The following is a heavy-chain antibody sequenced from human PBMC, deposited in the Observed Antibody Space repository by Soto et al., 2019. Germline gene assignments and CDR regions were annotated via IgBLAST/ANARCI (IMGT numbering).Heavy chain of an antibody. D-gene: IGHD6-19*01. CDR3: ARAVAGFGYYYYGMDV. CDR1: GYTFTSYG. Sequence: ASVKVSCKASGYTFTSYGISWVRQAPGQGLEWMGWISAYNGNTNYAQKLQGRVTMTTDTSTSTAYMELRSLRSDDTAVYYCARAVAGFGYYYYGMDVWGQGTTVTVSS. V-gene: IGHV1-18*01. CDR2: ISAYNGNT. J-gene: IGHJ6*02.